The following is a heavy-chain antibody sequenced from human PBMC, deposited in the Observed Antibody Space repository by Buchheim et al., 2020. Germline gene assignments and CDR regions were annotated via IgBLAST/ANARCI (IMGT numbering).Heavy chain of an antibody. CDR1: GGSISSGGYY. D-gene: IGHD1-1*01. CDR3: ARDLRGTGWYFDL. J-gene: IGHJ2*01. Sequence: QVQLQESGPGLVKPSQTLSLTCTVSGGSISSGGYYWSWIRQHPGKGLEWIGYINYSGSTYYNPSLKSRVTFSIDMSKTPFILKLSSVTAADTALYYCARDLRGTGWYFDLWGRGTL. CDR2: INYSGST. V-gene: IGHV4-31*03.